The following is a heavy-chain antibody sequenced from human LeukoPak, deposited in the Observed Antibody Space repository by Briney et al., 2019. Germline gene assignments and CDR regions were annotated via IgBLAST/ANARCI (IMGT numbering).Heavy chain of an antibody. D-gene: IGHD3-9*01. CDR2: IKQAGSEK. CDR3: ARGGTYYDILTGYYTAWYFDY. J-gene: IGHJ4*02. V-gene: IGHV3-7*04. CDR1: GFTFSSYW. Sequence: GGSLRLPCAASGFTFSSYWMSWVRQAPGKGLEWVANIKQAGSEKYYVDSVKGRFTISRDNAKNSLYLQMNSLRAEDTAVYYCARGGTYYDILTGYYTAWYFDYWGQGTLVTVSS.